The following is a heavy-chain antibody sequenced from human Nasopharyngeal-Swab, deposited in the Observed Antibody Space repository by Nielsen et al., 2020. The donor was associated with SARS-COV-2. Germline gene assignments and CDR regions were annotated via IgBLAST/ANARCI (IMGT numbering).Heavy chain of an antibody. Sequence: GESLKISCAASGFTFSAFAMNWVRQAPGKGLEWLAYISSTSSPIYYSDSVRGRFTVSRDNARNALNLQMNSLRDDDTAVYYCANGGGIVGAPVDYWGQGTLVTVSS. J-gene: IGHJ4*02. CDR2: ISSTSSPI. CDR1: GFTFSAFA. D-gene: IGHD1-26*01. V-gene: IGHV3-48*02. CDR3: ANGGGIVGAPVDY.